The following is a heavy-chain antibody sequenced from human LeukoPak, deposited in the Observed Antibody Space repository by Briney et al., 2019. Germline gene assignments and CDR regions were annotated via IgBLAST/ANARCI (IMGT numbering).Heavy chain of an antibody. CDR3: ATQYCSGGSCYFDY. CDR1: GYTLTELS. J-gene: IGHJ4*02. V-gene: IGHV1-24*01. CDR2: FDPEDGET. D-gene: IGHD2-15*01. Sequence: ASVKVSCKVSGYTLTELSMHWVRQAPGKGLEWMGGFDPEDGETIYAQKFQGRVTMTEDTSTDTAYMELSSLRSEDTAVYYCATQYCSGGSCYFDYWGQGTLVTVSS.